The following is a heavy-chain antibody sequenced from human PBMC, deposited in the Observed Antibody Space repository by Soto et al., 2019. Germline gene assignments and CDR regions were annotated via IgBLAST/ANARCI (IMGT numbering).Heavy chain of an antibody. D-gene: IGHD2-2*01. CDR3: TKRLIVEVPTPNWFDP. J-gene: IGHJ5*02. Sequence: GGSLRLSCAASGFTFSKAWMSWVRQAPGKGLEWVGLIKSKTDGETTDYAAPVKGRFTVSRDDSKNTLYLQMNSLKTEDTAVYYCTKRLIVEVPTPNWFDPWGQGTLVTVYS. CDR2: IKSKTDGETT. CDR1: GFTFSKAW. V-gene: IGHV3-15*01.